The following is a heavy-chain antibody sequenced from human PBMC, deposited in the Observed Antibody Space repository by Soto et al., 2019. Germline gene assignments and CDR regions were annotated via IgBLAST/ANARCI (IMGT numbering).Heavy chain of an antibody. CDR1: GDTFSFYT. CDR3: AASYGSGYRAFDY. D-gene: IGHD3-10*01. CDR2: INPIVSMS. Sequence: QVQLVQSGTEVKKPGSSVKVSCKASGDTFSFYTINWVRQAPGLGLEWVGRINPIVSMSNYAQKVQGRVSMTADKSTSTAYMELRSLRSDDTAMYFCAASYGSGYRAFDYWGQGALVTVSS. V-gene: IGHV1-69*02. J-gene: IGHJ4*02.